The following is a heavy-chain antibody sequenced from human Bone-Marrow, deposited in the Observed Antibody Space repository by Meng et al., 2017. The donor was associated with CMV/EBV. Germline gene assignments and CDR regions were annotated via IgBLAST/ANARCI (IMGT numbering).Heavy chain of an antibody. V-gene: IGHV3-21*01. J-gene: IGHJ4*02. Sequence: GESLKISCAASGFTFSSYSMNWVRQAPGKGLEWVSSISRSSSYIYYADSVKGRFTISRDNAKNSLYLQMNSLRAEDTAVYYCARGGYCSSTSCYFDYWGQGTLVTVSS. CDR2: ISRSSSYI. D-gene: IGHD2-2*01. CDR3: ARGGYCSSTSCYFDY. CDR1: GFTFSSYS.